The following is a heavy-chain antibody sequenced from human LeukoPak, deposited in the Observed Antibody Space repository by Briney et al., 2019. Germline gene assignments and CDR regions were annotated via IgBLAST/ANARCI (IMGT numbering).Heavy chain of an antibody. CDR1: GFTFSNAW. J-gene: IGHJ4*02. CDR3: TTDLTPFDY. V-gene: IGHV3-15*01. CDR2: IKTKIDGGTT. Sequence: SGGSLRLSCAVSGFTFSNAWMSWVRQAPGKGLEWVGRIKTKIDGGTTHYAAPVKGRFTISRDDSKNTLYLQMNSLKTEDTAVYYYTTDLTPFDYWGQGTLVIVSS.